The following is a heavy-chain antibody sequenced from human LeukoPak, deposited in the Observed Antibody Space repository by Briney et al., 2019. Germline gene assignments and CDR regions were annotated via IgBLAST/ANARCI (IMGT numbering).Heavy chain of an antibody. V-gene: IGHV3-23*01. Sequence: GGSLRLSCAASGFTFSSYAMSWVRQAPGKGLEWVSAISGSGGSTYYADSVKGRFTISRDNAKNSLYLQMNSLRAEDTAVYYCAREVYGELAFENWGQGTLVTVSS. CDR3: AREVYGELAFEN. D-gene: IGHD4-17*01. CDR1: GFTFSSYA. CDR2: ISGSGGST. J-gene: IGHJ4*02.